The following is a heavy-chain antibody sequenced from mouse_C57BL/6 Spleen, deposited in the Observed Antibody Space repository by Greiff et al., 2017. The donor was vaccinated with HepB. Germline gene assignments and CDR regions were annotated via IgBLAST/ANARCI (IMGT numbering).Heavy chain of an antibody. CDR3: AREWIYDGYYYDMYYFDY. V-gene: IGHV1-55*01. CDR2: IYPGSGST. Sequence: QVQLQQPGAELVKPGASVKMSCKASGYTFTSYWITWVKQRPGQGLEWIGDIYPGSGSTNYNEKFKSKATLTVDTSSSTAYMQLSSLTSEDSAVYYCAREWIYDGYYYDMYYFDYWGQGTTLTVSS. CDR1: GYTFTSYW. D-gene: IGHD2-3*01. J-gene: IGHJ2*01.